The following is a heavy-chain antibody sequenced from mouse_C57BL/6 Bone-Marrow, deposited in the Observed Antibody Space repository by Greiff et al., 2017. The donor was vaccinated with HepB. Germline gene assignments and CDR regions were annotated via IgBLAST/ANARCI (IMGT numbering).Heavy chain of an antibody. D-gene: IGHD1-1*01. V-gene: IGHV5-15*01. CDR3: ARPLYYYGRGFAY. J-gene: IGHJ3*01. CDR1: GFTFSDYG. CDR2: ISNLAYSI. Sequence: EVKLMESGGGLVQPGGSLKLSCAASGFTFSDYGMAWVRQAPRKGPEWVAFISNLAYSIYYADTVTGRFTISRENAKNTLYLEMSSLRSEDTAMYYCARPLYYYGRGFAYWGQGTLVTVSA.